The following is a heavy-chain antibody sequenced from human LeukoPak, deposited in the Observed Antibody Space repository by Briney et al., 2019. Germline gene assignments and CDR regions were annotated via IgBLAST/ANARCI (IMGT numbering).Heavy chain of an antibody. D-gene: IGHD6-19*01. V-gene: IGHV4-34*01. CDR2: INHSGST. J-gene: IGHJ4*02. Sequence: PSETLSLTCAVYGGSFSGYYWNWIRQPPGKGLEWIGEINHSGSTNYNPSLKSRVTISVDTSKNQFSLKLSSVTAADTAVYHCARKQRGSSGWYPNWGQGTPVTVSS. CDR1: GGSFSGYY. CDR3: ARKQRGSSGWYPN.